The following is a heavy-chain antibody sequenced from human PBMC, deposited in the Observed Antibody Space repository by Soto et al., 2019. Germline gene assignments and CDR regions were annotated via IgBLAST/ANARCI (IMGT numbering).Heavy chain of an antibody. CDR3: ARVFEEYCSSTSCYFLEYYYMDV. J-gene: IGHJ6*03. Sequence: ASVKVSCKASGYTFTSYGISWVRQAPGQGLEWMGWISAYNGKTNYAKKLQGRVTMTTDTSTSTAYMELRSLRSDDTAVYYCARVFEEYCSSTSCYFLEYYYMDVWGKGTTVTVSS. V-gene: IGHV1-18*01. CDR1: GYTFTSYG. D-gene: IGHD2-2*01. CDR2: ISAYNGKT.